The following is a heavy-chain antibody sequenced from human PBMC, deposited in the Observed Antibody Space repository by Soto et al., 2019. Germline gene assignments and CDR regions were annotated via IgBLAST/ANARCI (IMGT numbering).Heavy chain of an antibody. J-gene: IGHJ4*02. V-gene: IGHV3-9*01. CDR3: AQDTISNYGDYYDFDY. CDR1: GFTFDDYA. CDR2: ISWNSGSI. D-gene: IGHD4-17*01. Sequence: GGSLRLSCAASGFTFDDYAMHWVRQAPGKGLEWVSGISWNSGSIGYADSVKGRFTISRDNAKNSLYLQMNSLRAEDTALYYCAQDTISNYGDYYDFDYWGQGTRVTVFS.